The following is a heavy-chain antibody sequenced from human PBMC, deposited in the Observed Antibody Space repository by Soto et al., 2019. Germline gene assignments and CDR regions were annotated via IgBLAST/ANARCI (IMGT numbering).Heavy chain of an antibody. CDR2: ISPSGSYM. CDR1: GFIFNTYS. V-gene: IGHV3-21*01. J-gene: IGHJ4*02. Sequence: VGSLRLSCAASGFIFNTYSMDWVRQAPGKGLEWVASISPSGSYMYYGDSLKGRFTVSRDNAKNSLYLQMDSLRADDTAIYYCARFGLVTFDCWGQGTLVTVS. CDR3: ARFGLVTFDC. D-gene: IGHD3-3*01.